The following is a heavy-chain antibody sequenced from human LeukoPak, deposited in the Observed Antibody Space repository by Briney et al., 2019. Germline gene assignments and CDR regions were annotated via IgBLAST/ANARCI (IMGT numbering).Heavy chain of an antibody. J-gene: IGHJ4*02. CDR2: ISGSGGST. CDR1: GFTFSNYW. CDR3: AKGDDSSGPRDHSDC. Sequence: PGGSLRLSCAASGFTFSNYWMHWFRQAPGKGLEWVSAISGSGGSTYYADSVKGRFTISRDNSKNTLYLQMNSLRAEDTAVYYCAKGDDSSGPRDHSDCWGQGTLVTVSS. D-gene: IGHD3-22*01. V-gene: IGHV3-23*01.